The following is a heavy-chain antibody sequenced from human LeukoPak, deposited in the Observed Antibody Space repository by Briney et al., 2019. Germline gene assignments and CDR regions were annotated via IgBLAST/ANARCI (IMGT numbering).Heavy chain of an antibody. CDR2: IKQDGSEK. V-gene: IGHV3-7*01. CDR3: ASSIIAVAGTTWAFDI. Sequence: GGSLRLSCAASGFTFSNAWMSWVRQAPGKGLEWVANIKQDGSEKYYVDSVKGRFTISRDNAKNSLYLQMNSLRAEDTAVYYCASSIIAVAGTTWAFDIWSQGTMVTVSS. CDR1: GFTFSNAW. J-gene: IGHJ3*02. D-gene: IGHD6-19*01.